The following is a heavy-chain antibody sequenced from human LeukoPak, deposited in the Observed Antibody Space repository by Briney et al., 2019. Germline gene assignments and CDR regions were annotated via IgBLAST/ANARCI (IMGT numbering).Heavy chain of an antibody. CDR3: ARAQSATRDA. V-gene: IGHV4-34*01. CDR1: GGSFSGYY. Sequence: SSETLSLTCAVYGGSFSGYYWSWIRQPPGKGLEWIGEINHSGSTNYNPSLKSRVTISVDTSKNQFSLKLSSVTAADTAVYYCARAQSATRDAWGKGTTVTVSS. D-gene: IGHD1-1*01. J-gene: IGHJ6*04. CDR2: INHSGST.